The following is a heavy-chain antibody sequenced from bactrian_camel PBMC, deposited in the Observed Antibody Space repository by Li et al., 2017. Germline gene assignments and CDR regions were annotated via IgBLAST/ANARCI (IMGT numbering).Heavy chain of an antibody. J-gene: IGHJ4*01. Sequence: VQLVESGGGLVQPGGSLRLSCATSNMYSRYCMGLFRQVPGKEREGVATIDSDGVTSYADSAKGRFTVPQDNAANILYLEMNNLKPEDTGTYFCEADGETLRCTSARGEHDYFYWGQGTQVTVS. CDR1: NMYSRYC. V-gene: IGHV3S53*01. CDR2: IDSDGVT. D-gene: IGHD2*01. CDR3: EADGETLRCTSARGEHDYFY.